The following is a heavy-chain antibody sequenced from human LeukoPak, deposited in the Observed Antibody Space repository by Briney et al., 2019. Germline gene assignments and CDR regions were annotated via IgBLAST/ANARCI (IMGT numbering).Heavy chain of an antibody. CDR1: GCSISSGDYY. D-gene: IGHD2-2*01. CDR2: IYYSGST. V-gene: IGHV4-30-4*01. J-gene: IGHJ5*02. Sequence: SETLSLTCTVSGCSISSGDYYGRWLRQPPGKGLEWLGYIYYSGSTYYNPSLKSRVTISVDTSKNQFSLKLSSVTAADTAVYYCARGGRVVPAASFDHWGQGTLVTVSS. CDR3: ARGGRVVPAASFDH.